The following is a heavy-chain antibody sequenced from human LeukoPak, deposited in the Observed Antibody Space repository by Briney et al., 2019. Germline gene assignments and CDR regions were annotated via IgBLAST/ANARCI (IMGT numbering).Heavy chain of an antibody. V-gene: IGHV3-30*02. CDR2: IRYDGNNK. CDR3: AKGSAAFDI. Sequence: GGSLRLSCAASGFTFSSYGMHWVRQAPGKGLEWMAFIRYDGNNKYYADSVKGRFTISRDNSKNTLYLQMNSLRAEDTAVYYCAKGSAAFDIWGQGTMVTVSS. J-gene: IGHJ3*02. CDR1: GFTFSSYG.